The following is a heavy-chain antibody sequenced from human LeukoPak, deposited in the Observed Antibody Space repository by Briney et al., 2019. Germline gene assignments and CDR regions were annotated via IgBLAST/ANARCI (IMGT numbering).Heavy chain of an antibody. CDR2: MYYSGST. CDR3: ASNYYGSGSLDY. V-gene: IGHV4-39*01. J-gene: IGHJ4*02. D-gene: IGHD3-10*01. Sequence: SETLSLTCTVSGGSISSSSYYWGWIRQPPGKGLEWIGSMYYSGSTFYNPSLQSRVTISVDTSKNQFSLKLSSVTAADTAVYYCASNYYGSGSLDYWGQGNLVTVSS. CDR1: GGSISSSSYY.